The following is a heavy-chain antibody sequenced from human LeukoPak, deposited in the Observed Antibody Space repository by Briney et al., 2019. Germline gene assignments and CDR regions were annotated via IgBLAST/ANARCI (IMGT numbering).Heavy chain of an antibody. Sequence: ASVKVSCKASGYTFTSYAMHWVRQAPGQRLEWMGWINAGNGNTKYSQKFQGRVTITRDTSASTAYMELSSLRSEDTAVYYCERAWYYYGSGSYLGYFDYWGQGTLVTVSS. V-gene: IGHV1-3*01. CDR2: INAGNGNT. D-gene: IGHD3-10*01. J-gene: IGHJ4*02. CDR1: GYTFTSYA. CDR3: ERAWYYYGSGSYLGYFDY.